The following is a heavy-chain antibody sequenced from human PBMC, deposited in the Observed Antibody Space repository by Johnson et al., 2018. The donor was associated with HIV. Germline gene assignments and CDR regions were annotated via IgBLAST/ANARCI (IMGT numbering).Heavy chain of an antibody. CDR3: ARSSGYYGTDAFDI. V-gene: IGHV3-30*03. Sequence: QVQLVESGGGVVQPGRSLRLSCVASGFTFSSYGMNWVRQAPGKGLEWVAVISYDGSDKYYADSVKGRLTISRDNSKNTLYLQMNSLRPEDTAVYYCARSSGYYGTDAFDIWGQGTMVTVSS. CDR1: GFTFSSYG. CDR2: ISYDGSDK. D-gene: IGHD3-22*01. J-gene: IGHJ3*02.